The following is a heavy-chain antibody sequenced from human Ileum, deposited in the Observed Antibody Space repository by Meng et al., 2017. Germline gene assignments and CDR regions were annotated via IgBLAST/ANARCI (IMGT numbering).Heavy chain of an antibody. CDR3: ARHIGVPGTRGFDY. CDR2: MYHSGTT. J-gene: IGHJ4*02. D-gene: IGHD6-19*01. Sequence: QVQRRASSPGVLHPSRNLPLSCSVSGASISSGNWWSWVRQSPGKGLEWIGEMYHSGTTNYNPSLKSQVTISLDTSKNQLSLKLTSVTAADTAVYYCARHIGVPGTRGFDYWGQGTLVTVSS. CDR1: GASISSGNW. V-gene: IGHV4-4*02.